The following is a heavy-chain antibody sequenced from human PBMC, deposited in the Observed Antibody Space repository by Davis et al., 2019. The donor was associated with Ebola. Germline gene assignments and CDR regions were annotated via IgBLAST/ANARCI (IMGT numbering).Heavy chain of an antibody. Sequence: ASVKVSCKASGYTFTTYYMHWVRQAPGQGLEWMGVINPSGGSTVYAQKLRGRVTMTRDTSTNTVYMEVSTLTSEDTAVYYCARGTLKFPEKTWFDPWGQGTLVTVSS. J-gene: IGHJ5*02. V-gene: IGHV1-46*01. CDR2: INPSGGST. CDR1: GYTFTTYY. CDR3: ARGTLKFPEKTWFDP.